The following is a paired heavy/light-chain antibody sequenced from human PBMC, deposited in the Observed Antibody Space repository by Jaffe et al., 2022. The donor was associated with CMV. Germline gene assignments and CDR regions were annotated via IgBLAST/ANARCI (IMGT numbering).Heavy chain of an antibody. CDR1: GGSISTSIYY. CDR3: ARITRPLEKYYDSRGHYYINEY. CDR2: IYYSGNT. V-gene: IGHV4-39*01. D-gene: IGHD3-22*01. J-gene: IGHJ4*02. Sequence: QLQLQESGPGLVKPSETLSLTCTVSGGSISTSIYYWGWIRQPPGKGLEWIGTIYYSGNTYYNPSLESRVTISVDTSKKQFSLQLSSVTAADTAVYYCARITRPLEKYYDSRGHYYINEYWGQGTLVTVSS.
Light chain of an antibody. Sequence: SELTQDPAVSVALGQTVRITCQGDSLRSYSASWYQQKPGQAPVLVIYGENNRPSGIPDRFSGSSSGNTASLTITGAQAEDEADYYCNSRDSSSNHQIFGTGTKVTVL. CDR3: NSRDSSSNHQI. J-gene: IGLJ1*01. CDR1: SLRSYS. V-gene: IGLV3-19*01. CDR2: GEN.